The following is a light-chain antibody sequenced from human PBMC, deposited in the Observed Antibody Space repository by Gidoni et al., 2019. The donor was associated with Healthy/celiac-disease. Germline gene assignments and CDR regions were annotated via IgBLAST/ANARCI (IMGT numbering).Light chain of an antibody. J-gene: IGKJ1*01. CDR2: KAT. Sequence: DIQMTQSPSTLSASVGDRVTVTCLASQCISSLLVWYQQKPGKAPKLLIDKATRLESVVPTRCSGSGSRTEFTLTISRLEPDDFVTYYSQQNNSYWTFGQGTKVEIK. CDR1: QCISSL. CDR3: QQNNSYWT. V-gene: IGKV1-5*03.